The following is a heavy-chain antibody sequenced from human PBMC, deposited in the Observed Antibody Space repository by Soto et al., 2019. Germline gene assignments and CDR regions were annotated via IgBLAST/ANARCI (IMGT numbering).Heavy chain of an antibody. CDR1: GFTFSSNW. J-gene: IGHJ4*02. Sequence: GGSLRLSCAASGFTFSSNWMHWVRQAPGKGLVWVSRINNDGSSTNYGDSVKGRFTMSRDNAKNTLYLQMNSLRAEDTAVYYCARGGCTSTSCLDYWGQGTLVTVSS. CDR3: ARGGCTSTSCLDY. D-gene: IGHD2-2*01. V-gene: IGHV3-74*01. CDR2: INNDGSST.